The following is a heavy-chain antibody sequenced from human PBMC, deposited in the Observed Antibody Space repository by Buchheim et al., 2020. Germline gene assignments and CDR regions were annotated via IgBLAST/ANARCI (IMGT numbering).Heavy chain of an antibody. D-gene: IGHD3-22*01. CDR3: AHTNLYDSGGYWFDY. CDR1: GFSLCTSGVG. CDR2: IYWDDDK. V-gene: IGHV2-5*02. Sequence: QITLQESGPALVKPTQTLTLTCTFSGFSLCTSGVGVGWIRQPPGRALEWLALIYWDDDKCYSPSLKSRLTIPKDTSNKQVVLTLTNMDPVDTATYYCAHTNLYDSGGYWFDYWGQGT. J-gene: IGHJ4*02.